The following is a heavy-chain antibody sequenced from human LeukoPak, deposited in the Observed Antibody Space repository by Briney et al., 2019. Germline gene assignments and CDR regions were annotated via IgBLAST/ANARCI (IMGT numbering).Heavy chain of an antibody. CDR2: ISGSGGST. J-gene: IGHJ5*02. CDR3: AKVPRSSANNWFDP. CDR1: AFTFSSYA. V-gene: IGHV3-23*01. Sequence: GGSLRLSCAASAFTFSSYAMSWVRQPPGKGLEWVSTISGSGGSTYYVDSVKGRFTISRDNSKNTLYLQMNSLRAEDTAVYYCAKVPRSSANNWFDPWGHGTLVTVSS. D-gene: IGHD6-19*01.